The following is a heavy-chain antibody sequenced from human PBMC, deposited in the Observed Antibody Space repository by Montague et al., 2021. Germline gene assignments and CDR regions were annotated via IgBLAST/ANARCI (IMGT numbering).Heavy chain of an antibody. Sequence: SRRLSCAASGFTFSSYWMHWVRQAPGKGLVWVSRISTDGSSTTYSDSVKGRFTTSRDNAKNMLYLQMNSLRAEDTAVYYCTFYKFRETPRGFDYWGQGNLVTVSA. J-gene: IGHJ4*02. CDR1: GFTFSSYW. CDR3: TFYKFRETPRGFDY. CDR2: ISTDGSST. D-gene: IGHD3-10*01. V-gene: IGHV3-74*01.